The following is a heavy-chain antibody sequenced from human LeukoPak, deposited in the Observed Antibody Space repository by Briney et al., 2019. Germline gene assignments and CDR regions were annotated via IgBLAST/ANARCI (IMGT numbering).Heavy chain of an antibody. J-gene: IGHJ4*02. CDR3: AKDYWRTGYSSGPEY. CDR1: GFTFSSYG. V-gene: IGHV3-23*01. Sequence: GGTLRLSCAASGFTFSSYGMSWVRQAPGKGLEWVSAISGSGGSTYYADSVKGRFTISRDNSKNTLYLQMNSLRAEDTAVYYCAKDYWRTGYSSGPEYWGQGTLVTVSS. D-gene: IGHD6-19*01. CDR2: ISGSGGST.